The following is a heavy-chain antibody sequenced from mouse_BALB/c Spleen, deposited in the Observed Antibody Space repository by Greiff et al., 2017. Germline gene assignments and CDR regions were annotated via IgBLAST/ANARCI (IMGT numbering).Heavy chain of an antibody. Sequence: QVQLQQPGAELVMPGASVKMSCKASGFTFTDYWMHWVKQRPGQGLEWIGAIDTSDSYTSYNQKFKGKATLTVDESSSTAYMQLSSLTSEDSAVYYCARSPLRDYAMDYWGQGTSVTVSS. V-gene: IGHV1-69*01. CDR3: ARSPLRDYAMDY. D-gene: IGHD1-1*01. CDR2: IDTSDSYT. J-gene: IGHJ4*01. CDR1: GFTFTDYW.